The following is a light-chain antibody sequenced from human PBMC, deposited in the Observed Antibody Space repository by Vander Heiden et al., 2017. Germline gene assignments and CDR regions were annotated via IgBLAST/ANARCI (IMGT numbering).Light chain of an antibody. J-gene: IGKJ4*01. Sequence: DIVMTQSPLSLPVTPGEPASISCRSSQSLLHSNGYNYLDWYLQKPVQSPQLLIYLGSNRASGVPDRFSGSGSGTDFTLKISRVEAEDVGVYYCRQALQTKVTFGGWAKVEIK. CDR1: QSLLHSNGYNY. V-gene: IGKV2-28*01. CDR2: LGS. CDR3: RQALQTKVT.